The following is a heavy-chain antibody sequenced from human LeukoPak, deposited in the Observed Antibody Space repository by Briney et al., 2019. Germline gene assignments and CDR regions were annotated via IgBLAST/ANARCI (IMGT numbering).Heavy chain of an antibody. V-gene: IGHV3-49*04. CDR2: IRSEAFGGTT. D-gene: IGHD3-22*01. CDR3: TRDRYLLHYY. CDR1: GFTFSSYA. J-gene: IGHJ4*02. Sequence: GGSLRLSCAASGFTFSSYAMHWVRQAPGKGLEWVGFIRSEAFGGTTEYAASVKGRFTISRDDSKSIAYLQMNSLKTEDTAVYYCTRDRYLLHYYWGQGTLVTVSS.